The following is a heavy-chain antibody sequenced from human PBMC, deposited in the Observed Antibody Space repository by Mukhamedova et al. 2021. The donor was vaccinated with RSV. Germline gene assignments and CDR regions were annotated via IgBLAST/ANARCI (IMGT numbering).Heavy chain of an antibody. J-gene: IGHJ4*01. CDR3: ARHETYSGNWLPDY. D-gene: IGHD6-13*01. CDR2: IYPGDSDT. Sequence: EGLEWMGIIYPGDSDTRYSPSFQGQVTISADKSIGTAYLQWSSLKASDTAMYFCARHETYSGNWLPDYWGHGTRVTVSS. V-gene: IGHV5-51*01.